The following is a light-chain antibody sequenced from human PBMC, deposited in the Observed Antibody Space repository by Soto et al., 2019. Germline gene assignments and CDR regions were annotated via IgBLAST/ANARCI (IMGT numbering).Light chain of an antibody. CDR3: QQYNSYWT. CDR1: QSISTW. J-gene: IGKJ1*01. CDR2: KAS. Sequence: DIQMTQSPSTLSASVGDRVTITCRASQSISTWLAWYQQKPGKAPNLLIYKASSLESGVPSRFSGGGSGTEFTLTSNSLQPDDFATYYCQQYNSYWTFGQGTKVEIK. V-gene: IGKV1-5*03.